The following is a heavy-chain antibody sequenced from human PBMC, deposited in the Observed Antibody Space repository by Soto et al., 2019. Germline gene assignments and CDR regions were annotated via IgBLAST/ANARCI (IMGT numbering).Heavy chain of an antibody. Sequence: SETLSLTCAVYGGSFSGYYWSWLRQPPGKGLEWIGEINHSGSTNYNPSLKSRVTISVDTSKNQFSLKLSSVTAADTAVYYCASKSDDVWSGYSGRIMDVWGQGTTVTVSS. D-gene: IGHD3-3*01. J-gene: IGHJ6*02. CDR2: INHSGST. CDR1: GGSFSGYY. V-gene: IGHV4-34*01. CDR3: ASKSDDVWSGYSGRIMDV.